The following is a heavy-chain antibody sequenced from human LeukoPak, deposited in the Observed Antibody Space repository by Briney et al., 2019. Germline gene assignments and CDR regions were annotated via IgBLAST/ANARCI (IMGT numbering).Heavy chain of an antibody. V-gene: IGHV3-23*01. J-gene: IGHJ4*02. CDR2: ISGSGGST. CDR3: AKCCWAPGPSSSTSCYDY. CDR1: GFTFSSYG. D-gene: IGHD2-2*01. Sequence: PGGSLRLSCAASGFTFSSYGMSWVRQAPGKGLEWVSAISGSGGSTYYADSVKGRFTISRDNSKNTLYLQMNSLRAEDTAVYYCAKCCWAPGPSSSTSCYDYWGQGTLVTVSS.